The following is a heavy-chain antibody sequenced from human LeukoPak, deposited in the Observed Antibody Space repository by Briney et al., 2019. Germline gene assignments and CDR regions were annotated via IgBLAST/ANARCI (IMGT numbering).Heavy chain of an antibody. CDR3: ARGRTVSD. J-gene: IGHJ4*02. V-gene: IGHV4-38-2*02. D-gene: IGHD4-11*01. Sequence: PSETLSLTCTVSGYSISGTYYWGWIRQPPGKGLEWIGSFYDSGSSYYNPSLKSRVTISVDTSKHQFSLKLSSVTAADTAVYYCARGRTVSDWGQGTLVTVSS. CDR1: GYSISGTYY. CDR2: FYDSGSS.